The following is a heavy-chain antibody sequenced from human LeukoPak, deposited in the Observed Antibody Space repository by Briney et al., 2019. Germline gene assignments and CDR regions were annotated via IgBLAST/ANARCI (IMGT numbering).Heavy chain of an antibody. J-gene: IGHJ6*03. CDR3: ARGHYYYMDV. CDR2: IYYSGST. V-gene: IGHV4-61*01. Sequence: SETLSLTCTVSGGSISSGSYYWSWIRQPPGKGLEWIGYIYYSGSTNYNPSLKSRVTISLDTSKNQFSLKLSSVTAADTAVYYCARGHYYYMDVWGKGTTVTVSS. CDR1: GGSISSGSYY.